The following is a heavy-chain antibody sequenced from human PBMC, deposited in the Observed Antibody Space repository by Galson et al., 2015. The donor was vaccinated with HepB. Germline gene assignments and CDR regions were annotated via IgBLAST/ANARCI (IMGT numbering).Heavy chain of an antibody. J-gene: IGHJ3*02. CDR1: GYSFTSYW. CDR3: ARPAEQTYYDFWSGQGAFDI. Sequence: QSGAEVKKPGESLKISCKGSGYSFTSYWIGWVRQMPGKGLEWMGIIYPGDSDTRYSPSFQGQVTISADKSISTAYLQWSSLKASDTAMYYCARPAEQTYYDFWSGQGAFDIWGQGTMVTVSS. CDR2: IYPGDSDT. V-gene: IGHV5-51*03. D-gene: IGHD3-3*01.